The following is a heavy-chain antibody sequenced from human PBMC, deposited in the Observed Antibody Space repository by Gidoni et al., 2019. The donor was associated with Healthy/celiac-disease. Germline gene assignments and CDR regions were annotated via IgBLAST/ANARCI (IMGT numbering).Heavy chain of an antibody. V-gene: IGHV6-1*01. Sequence: QVQLQQSGPGLVTPSQTLSLPCAIPGDRDTSNSAAWNWIRQSPSRGLEWLGRTYYRSKWYNDYAVSVKSRITINPDTSKNQFSLQLNSVTPEDTAVYYCARELTGRGYEFAFDIWGQGTMVTVSS. D-gene: IGHD5-12*01. CDR1: GDRDTSNSAA. CDR3: ARELTGRGYEFAFDI. J-gene: IGHJ3*02. CDR2: TYYRSKWYN.